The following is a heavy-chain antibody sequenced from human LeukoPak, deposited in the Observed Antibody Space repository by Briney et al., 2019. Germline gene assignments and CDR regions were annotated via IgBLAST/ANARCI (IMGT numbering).Heavy chain of an antibody. D-gene: IGHD2-21*01. CDR3: ARSPTIPPPDYYFDY. V-gene: IGHV4-59*01. CDR2: IYYSGST. Sequence: PSETLSLACTVSGGSISSYYWSWIRQPPGKGLEWIGYIYYSGSTNYNPSLKSRVTISVDTSKNQFSLKLSSVTAADTAVYYCARSPTIPPPDYYFDYWGQGTLVTVSS. CDR1: GGSISSYY. J-gene: IGHJ4*02.